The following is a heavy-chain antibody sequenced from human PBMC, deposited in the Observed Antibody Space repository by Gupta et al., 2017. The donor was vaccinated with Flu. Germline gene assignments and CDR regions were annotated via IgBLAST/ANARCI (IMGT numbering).Heavy chain of an antibody. Sequence: DSGGNTYYADSVKGRFTVARDNSQNRLYLQMNSLRVEDTAVYYCARRPRPHRGPYLDYWGRGTLVTVSS. CDR2: DSGGNT. D-gene: IGHD5-24*01. CDR3: ARRPRPHRGPYLDY. J-gene: IGHJ4*02. V-gene: IGHV3-23*01.